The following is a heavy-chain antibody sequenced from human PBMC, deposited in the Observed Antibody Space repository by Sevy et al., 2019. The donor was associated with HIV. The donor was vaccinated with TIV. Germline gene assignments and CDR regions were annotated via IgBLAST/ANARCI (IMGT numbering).Heavy chain of an antibody. CDR3: VKDLFYAFDI. D-gene: IGHD3-10*02. Sequence: GGSLRLSCAASGFTFSSASMNWVRQAPGKGLERVSSITSSSSHMYYVDSLRGRFIISRDNTKNSLYLQMNSLTAEDTAVYYCVKDLFYAFDIWGQGTMVTVSS. V-gene: IGHV3-21*01. CDR1: GFTFSSAS. J-gene: IGHJ3*02. CDR2: ITSSSSHM.